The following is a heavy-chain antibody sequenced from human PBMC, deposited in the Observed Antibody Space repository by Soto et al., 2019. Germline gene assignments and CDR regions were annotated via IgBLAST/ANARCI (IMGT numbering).Heavy chain of an antibody. Sequence: EVQLVESGGGLVQPGGSLRLSCAASGFTFSSYSMNWVRQAPGKGLEWVSYISSSSSTIYYADSVKGRFTISRDNAKNSLYLQMNSLRAEDTAVYYCARDSGSSFDYWGQGTLVTVSS. CDR1: GFTFSSYS. V-gene: IGHV3-48*01. D-gene: IGHD1-26*01. CDR2: ISSSSSTI. J-gene: IGHJ4*02. CDR3: ARDSGSSFDY.